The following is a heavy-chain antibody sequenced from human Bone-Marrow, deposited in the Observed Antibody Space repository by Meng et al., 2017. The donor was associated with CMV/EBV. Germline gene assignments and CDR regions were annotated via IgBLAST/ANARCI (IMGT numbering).Heavy chain of an antibody. CDR1: GGSISSGGYY. J-gene: IGHJ5*02. V-gene: IGHV4-31*03. Sequence: LRLSCTVSGGSISSGGYYWSWIRQHPGKGLEWIGYIYYSGSTHYNPSLKSRVTISVDTSKNQFSLKLSSVTAADTAVYYCARAHIVVVPAATYNNWFDPWGQGTLVTVSS. D-gene: IGHD2-2*01. CDR3: ARAHIVVVPAATYNNWFDP. CDR2: IYYSGST.